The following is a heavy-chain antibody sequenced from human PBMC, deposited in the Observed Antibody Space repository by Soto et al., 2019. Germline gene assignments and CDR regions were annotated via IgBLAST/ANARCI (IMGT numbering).Heavy chain of an antibody. Sequence: QVQLVESGGGVVQPGRSLRLSCAASGFTFSSYAMHWVRQAPGKGLEWVAVISYDGSNKYYADSVKGRFTISRDNSKNTLYLQMSSLRAADTAVYYCASTRVYGDYDYYFDYWGQGTLVTVSS. CDR3: ASTRVYGDYDYYFDY. CDR2: ISYDGSNK. V-gene: IGHV3-30-3*01. D-gene: IGHD4-17*01. J-gene: IGHJ4*02. CDR1: GFTFSSYA.